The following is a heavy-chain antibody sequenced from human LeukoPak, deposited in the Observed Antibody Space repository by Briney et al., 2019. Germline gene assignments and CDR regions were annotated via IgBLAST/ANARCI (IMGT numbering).Heavy chain of an antibody. J-gene: IGHJ4*02. CDR1: GFTFSDYG. Sequence: GGSLRLSCVASGFTFSDYGMLWVRQPPGKGLKWVAVISYDGRNEHYADSVKGRFTISRDNSKNTVFLQMNTLRTEDTAVYFCAKDKPIDYWGQGTLVTVSS. CDR2: ISYDGRNE. V-gene: IGHV3-30*18. D-gene: IGHD1-14*01. CDR3: AKDKPIDY.